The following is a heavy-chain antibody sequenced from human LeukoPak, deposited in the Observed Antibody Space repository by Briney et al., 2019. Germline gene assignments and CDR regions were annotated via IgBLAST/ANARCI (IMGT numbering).Heavy chain of an antibody. Sequence: AGGSLRLSCAASGFTFSSYTMNWVRQAPGKGLEWISYISSSSYPIYYADSVKGRFTISRDNAKNSLYLQMNSLRAEDTAVYYCARDRPYYDSSGYADYWGQGTLVTVSS. CDR1: GFTFSSYT. D-gene: IGHD3-22*01. CDR2: ISSSSYPI. V-gene: IGHV3-48*04. J-gene: IGHJ4*02. CDR3: ARDRPYYDSSGYADY.